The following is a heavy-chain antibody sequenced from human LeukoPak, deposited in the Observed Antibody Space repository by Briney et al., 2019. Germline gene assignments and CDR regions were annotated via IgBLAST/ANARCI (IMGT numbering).Heavy chain of an antibody. D-gene: IGHD2-8*01. V-gene: IGHV3-21*01. CDR3: ARGLMVYATYYYYYMDV. J-gene: IGHJ6*03. CDR2: ISSSGYV. CDR1: GFTFSTYS. Sequence: GGSLRLSCAASGFTFSTYSINWVRQAPGKGLEWVSSISSSGYVQDADSAEGRFTISRDNAKNSLYLQMDSQRAEDTAVYYCARGLMVYATYYYYYMDVWGQGTTVTVSS.